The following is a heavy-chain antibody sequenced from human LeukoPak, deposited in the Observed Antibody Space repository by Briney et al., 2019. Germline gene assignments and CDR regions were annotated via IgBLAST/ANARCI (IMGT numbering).Heavy chain of an antibody. CDR3: ARGLVGAAVEGLCDY. J-gene: IGHJ4*02. D-gene: IGHD2-21*01. V-gene: IGHV3-64*01. CDR1: GFTFSSYA. Sequence: GGSLRLSCAASGFTFSSYAMHWVRQAPGKGLEYVSAISSNGGSTYYANSVKGRFTISRDNAKNSLYLQMNSLRAEDMALYYCARGLVGAAVEGLCDYWGQGTLVTVSS. CDR2: ISSNGGST.